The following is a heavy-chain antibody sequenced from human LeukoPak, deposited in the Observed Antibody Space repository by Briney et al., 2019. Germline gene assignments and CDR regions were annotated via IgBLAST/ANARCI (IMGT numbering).Heavy chain of an antibody. Sequence: GGSLRLSCAASGVTLSDHHMDWVRQAPGKGLEWVGRTRDKRRGYTTEYAASVKGRFTISRDDSKTSVFLQMNSLKTEDTAVYFCARDGGEGDGSAFDIWGQGTVVTVSS. V-gene: IGHV3-72*01. J-gene: IGHJ3*02. CDR3: ARDGGEGDGSAFDI. CDR1: GVTLSDHH. CDR2: TRDKRRGYTT. D-gene: IGHD3-16*01.